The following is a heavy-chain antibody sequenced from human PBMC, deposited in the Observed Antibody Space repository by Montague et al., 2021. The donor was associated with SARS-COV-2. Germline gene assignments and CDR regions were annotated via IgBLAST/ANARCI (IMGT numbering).Heavy chain of an antibody. Sequence: SETLSLTCTVSGGSISSYYWSWIRQPAGKGLEWIGRIYSSGSTNYNPSLKSRVTISVDTSKSQFSLKLSSVTAADTAVYYCATLPSSITIFGVVQGYYFDDWGQGTLVTVSS. CDR3: ATLPSSITIFGVVQGYYFDD. J-gene: IGHJ4*02. D-gene: IGHD3-3*01. CDR1: GGSISSYY. CDR2: IYSSGST. V-gene: IGHV4-4*07.